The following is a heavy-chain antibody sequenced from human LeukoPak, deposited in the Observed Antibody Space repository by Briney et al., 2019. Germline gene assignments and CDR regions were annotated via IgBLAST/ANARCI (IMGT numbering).Heavy chain of an antibody. CDR2: INHSGST. V-gene: IGHV4-34*01. Sequence: SETLSLTCAVYGGSFSGYYWSWIRQPPGKGLEWNGKINHSGSTNYNPSLKSRVTISVDTSKNQFSLKLSSVTAADTAVYYCARGRGGYCSSTSCYKQGGRWFDPWGQGTLVTVSS. CDR1: GGSFSGYY. D-gene: IGHD2-2*02. CDR3: ARGRGGYCSSTSCYKQGGRWFDP. J-gene: IGHJ5*02.